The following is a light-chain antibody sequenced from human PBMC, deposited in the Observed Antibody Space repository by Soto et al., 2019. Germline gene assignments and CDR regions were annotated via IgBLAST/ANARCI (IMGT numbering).Light chain of an antibody. V-gene: IGLV2-14*01. CDR1: SGDSGSDNR. CDR3: SSYTNINTRACV. CDR2: EVT. Sequence: QSALAQPAAVSGSPAQSITISCSRTSGDSGSDNRVSWYQQHPGKAPKLIIYEVTDRPPGVSNRFSGSTSGNTASLTISGLQAEDEAEYYCSSYTNINTRACVFGTGTKVTVL. J-gene: IGLJ1*01.